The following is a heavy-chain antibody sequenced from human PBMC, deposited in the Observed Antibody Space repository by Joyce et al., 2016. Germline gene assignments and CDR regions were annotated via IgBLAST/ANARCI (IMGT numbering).Heavy chain of an antibody. CDR2: IDPTHSYT. CDR1: GYRFTNYW. CDR3: ARDYYGESDY. V-gene: IGHV5-10-1*03. D-gene: IGHD1-26*01. J-gene: IGHJ4*02. Sequence: EVQLVQSGAEVKKPGESLRISCKGSGYRFTNYWVSWVRQMPGKGLEWRGRIDPTHSYTDYSPSLRGHVTNSADKSISTADLQWSSLKTSDTAMYYCARDYYGESDYWGQGTLVTVSS.